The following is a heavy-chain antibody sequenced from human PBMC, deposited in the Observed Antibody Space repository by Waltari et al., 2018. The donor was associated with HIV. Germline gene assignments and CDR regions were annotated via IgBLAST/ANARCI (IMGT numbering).Heavy chain of an antibody. CDR2: IGSSGSTK. J-gene: IGHJ4*02. CDR1: GFTFRSYE. D-gene: IGHD3-3*01. V-gene: IGHV3-48*03. CDR3: ARVGVGGSFDY. Sequence: EVQLVESGGGLVQPGGSLRLSCAASGFTFRSYEMNWVRQAPGKGLEWVSYIGSSGSTKYYADSVKGRFTISRDNAKNSLYLQMNSLRAEDTAVYYCARVGVGGSFDYWGQGTLVTVSS.